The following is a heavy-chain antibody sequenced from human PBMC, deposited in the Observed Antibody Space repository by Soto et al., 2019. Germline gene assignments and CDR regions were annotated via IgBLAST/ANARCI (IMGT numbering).Heavy chain of an antibody. V-gene: IGHV4-39*01. Sequence: LSLTCTVSGGSVSNSNYYWGWIRQSPGKGLEWIGSVYYRGRSYSKSSVKSRVTISVDTSKNQFSLNLNSVTASDTAVYYCVSQRTSVLTQAYFDYWGPGALVTVSS. D-gene: IGHD2-8*01. CDR1: GGSVSNSNYY. CDR3: VSQRTSVLTQAYFDY. J-gene: IGHJ4*02. CDR2: VYYRGRS.